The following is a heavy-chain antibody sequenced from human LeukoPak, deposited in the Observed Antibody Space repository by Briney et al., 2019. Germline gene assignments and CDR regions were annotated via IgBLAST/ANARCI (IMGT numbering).Heavy chain of an antibody. CDR3: ARAQWRTYSYYYMDV. CDR2: IYSGGST. J-gene: IGHJ6*03. CDR1: GLPVSFNY. D-gene: IGHD6-19*01. V-gene: IGHV3-53*01. Sequence: GSLLLSFEASGLPVSFNYMSWVRRAPGRGLEWISVIYSGGSTYYADSVKGRFTISRDDSKNTLYLQMNSLRAEDTAIYYCARAQWRTYSYYYMDVWGKGTTVTVSS.